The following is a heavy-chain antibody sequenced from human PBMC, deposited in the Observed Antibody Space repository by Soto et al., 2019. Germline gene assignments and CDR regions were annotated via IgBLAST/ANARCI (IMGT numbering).Heavy chain of an antibody. CDR1: GFSFSSFA. CDR2: IGDSGAST. Sequence: VLLLESGGGLVQPGGSLRLSCEASGFSFSSFAMNWVRQAPGKGLEWVSAIGDSGASTYYADSVKGRFTISRDNSTNTLYLPLNSLRAEDTAVYYCAKGVELDVWGNGTTVTVSS. V-gene: IGHV3-23*01. D-gene: IGHD1-26*01. J-gene: IGHJ6*04. CDR3: AKGVELDV.